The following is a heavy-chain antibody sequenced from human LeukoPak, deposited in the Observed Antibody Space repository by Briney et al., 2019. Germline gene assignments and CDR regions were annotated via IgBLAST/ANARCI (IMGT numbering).Heavy chain of an antibody. CDR3: ARDGTAAGLYFDL. J-gene: IGHJ4*01. Sequence: GGSLRLSCAVSGFTFTSYWVNWVRQAPGKGLEWVASINQNGVEKSSVDSVKGRFTISRDNAKNSLYLQMSSLRAEDTAVYYCARDGTAAGLYFDLWGQGTLVTVSS. CDR1: GFTFTSYW. V-gene: IGHV3-7*01. CDR2: INQNGVEK. D-gene: IGHD6-13*01.